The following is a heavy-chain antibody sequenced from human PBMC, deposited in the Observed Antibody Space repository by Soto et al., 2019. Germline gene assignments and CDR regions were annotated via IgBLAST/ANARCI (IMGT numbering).Heavy chain of an antibody. Sequence: PGGSLRLSCAASGFTFSRYWMSWVRQAPGKGLEWVANINYDGSEKYFVDSVRGRFTISRDNAKNSLYLQMNSLRAEDTAVYYCASSEVTQSWDYWGQGTLVTVSS. CDR1: GFTFSRYW. CDR2: INYDGSEK. V-gene: IGHV3-7*01. D-gene: IGHD4-4*01. J-gene: IGHJ4*02. CDR3: ASSEVTQSWDY.